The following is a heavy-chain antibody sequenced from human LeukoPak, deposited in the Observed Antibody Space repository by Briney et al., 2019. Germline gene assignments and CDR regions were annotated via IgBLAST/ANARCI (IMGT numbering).Heavy chain of an antibody. CDR2: INPNSGGT. CDR3: ARDLGTRLRDY. J-gene: IGHJ4*02. Sequence: WVRQAPGXXXEXXGWINPNSGGTNYAQKFQGRVTMTRDTSISTAYMELSRLRSDDTAVYYCARDLGTRLRDYWGQGTLVTVSS. D-gene: IGHD4-17*01. V-gene: IGHV1-2*02.